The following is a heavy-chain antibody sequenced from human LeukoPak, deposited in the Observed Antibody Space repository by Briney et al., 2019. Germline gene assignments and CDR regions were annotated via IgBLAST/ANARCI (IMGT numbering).Heavy chain of an antibody. CDR3: AKDQRYYYDSSGYYYEEREYYFDY. J-gene: IGHJ4*02. Sequence: PGGSLRPSCAASGFTFSSYAMSWVRQAPGKGLEWVSAISGSGGSTYYADSVKGRFTISRDNSKNTLYLQMNSLRAEDTAVYYCAKDQRYYYDSSGYYYEEREYYFDYWGQGTLVTVSS. CDR2: ISGSGGST. CDR1: GFTFSSYA. D-gene: IGHD3-22*01. V-gene: IGHV3-23*01.